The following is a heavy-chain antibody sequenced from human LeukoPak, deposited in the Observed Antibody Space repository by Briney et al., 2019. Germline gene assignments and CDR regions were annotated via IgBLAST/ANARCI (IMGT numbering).Heavy chain of an antibody. D-gene: IGHD3-22*01. CDR2: IYHSGST. Sequence: MPSETLSLTCTVSGGSISSSNWWSWVRQPPGKGLEWIGEIYHSGSTNYNPSLKSRVTISVDKSKNQFSLKLSSVTAADTAVYYCARAGADSSGPYFDYWGQGTLVTVSS. J-gene: IGHJ4*02. CDR3: ARAGADSSGPYFDY. V-gene: IGHV4-4*02. CDR1: GGSISSSNW.